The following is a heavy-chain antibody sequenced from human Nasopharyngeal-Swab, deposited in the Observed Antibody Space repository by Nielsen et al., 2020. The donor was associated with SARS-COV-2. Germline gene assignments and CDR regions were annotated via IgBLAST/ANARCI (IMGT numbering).Heavy chain of an antibody. CDR2: INTNTGNP. V-gene: IGHV7-4-1*02. J-gene: IGHJ4*02. CDR1: GYTFKRNA. D-gene: IGHD5-24*01. CDR3: ARDRGDGYNSGLDY. Sequence: ASVKVSCKASGYTFKRNAMNWVRQAPGQGLEWMGWINTNTGNPTYAQGFTSRFVFSLDPSVSTAFLEISSLKAEDTAVYYCARDRGDGYNSGLDYWGQGTLVTVSS.